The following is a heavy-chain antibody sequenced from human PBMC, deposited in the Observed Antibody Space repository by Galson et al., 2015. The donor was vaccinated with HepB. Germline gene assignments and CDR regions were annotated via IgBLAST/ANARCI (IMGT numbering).Heavy chain of an antibody. CDR1: GLSVNSDT. CDR3: GLWERSSDY. CDR2: ILKTGTP. D-gene: IGHD1-26*01. Sequence: SLRLSCAASGLSVNSDTVMWARQAPGKGLEWVSFILKTGTPFYADSVKGRFIISRDSSKNTLYLQMSSLRAEDSAVYYCGLWERSSDYWGQGVLVTVSS. J-gene: IGHJ4*02. V-gene: IGHV3-66*01.